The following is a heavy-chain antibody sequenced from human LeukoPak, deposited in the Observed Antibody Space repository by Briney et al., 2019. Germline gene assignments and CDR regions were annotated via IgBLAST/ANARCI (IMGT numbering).Heavy chain of an antibody. CDR3: AREGDSSGHAGAFDM. V-gene: IGHV3-30-3*01. J-gene: IGHJ3*02. Sequence: GGSLRLSCAASGFTFSNSIFHWVRQALGEGLEWVALMSHDGSKQYAESVQGRFTISRDNSKNTVYVEMNSLRLEDTAVYYCAREGDSSGHAGAFDMWGQGTKVTVSS. CDR2: MSHDGSK. CDR1: GFTFSNSI. D-gene: IGHD3-22*01.